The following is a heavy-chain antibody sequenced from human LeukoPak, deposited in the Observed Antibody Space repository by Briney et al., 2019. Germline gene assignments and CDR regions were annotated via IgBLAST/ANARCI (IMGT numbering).Heavy chain of an antibody. CDR1: GGSFSGYY. V-gene: IGHV4-34*01. Sequence: SEXLSLTCAVYGGSFSGYYWSWIRQPPGKGLEWIGEINHSGSTNYNPSLTSRVTISVDTSKNQFSLKLSSVTAADTAVYYCARGGNWFDPWGQGTLVTVSS. CDR3: ARGGNWFDP. J-gene: IGHJ5*02. CDR2: INHSGST.